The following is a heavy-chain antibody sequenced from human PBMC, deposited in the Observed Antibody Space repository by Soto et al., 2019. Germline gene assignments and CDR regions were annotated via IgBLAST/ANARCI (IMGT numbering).Heavy chain of an antibody. V-gene: IGHV3-30*18. D-gene: IGHD2-15*01. Sequence: QVQLVESGGGVVQPGRSLRLSCAASGLTFGSYGMHWVRQAPGKGLEWVAFISYDDGSSKYYADSVKGRFTISRDNSKNTLYLQRNSLRAEDTAVYYCAKDRSNSWCLDYWGQGTLVTVSS. CDR1: GLTFGSYG. CDR3: AKDRSNSWCLDY. CDR2: ISYDDGSSK. J-gene: IGHJ4*02.